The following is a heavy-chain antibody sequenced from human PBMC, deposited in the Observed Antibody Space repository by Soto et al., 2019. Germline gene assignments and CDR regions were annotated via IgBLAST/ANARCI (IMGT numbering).Heavy chain of an antibody. J-gene: IGHJ4*02. CDR1: GGSISSSSYY. Sequence: SETLSLTCTVSGGSISSSSYYWGWIRQPPGKGLEWIGSIYYSGSTHYNPSLKSRVTISADTSKNQFSLKLSSVTAADTAVYYCARTYFYGSGRKDYFDYWGQGALVT. V-gene: IGHV4-39*01. CDR2: IYYSGST. CDR3: ARTYFYGSGRKDYFDY. D-gene: IGHD3-10*01.